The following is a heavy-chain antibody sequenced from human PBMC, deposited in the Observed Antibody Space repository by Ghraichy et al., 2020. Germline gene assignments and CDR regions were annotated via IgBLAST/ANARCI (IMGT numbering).Heavy chain of an antibody. CDR3: ARDGIAAAERWFDP. CDR2: IYYSGST. V-gene: IGHV4-59*01. J-gene: IGHJ5*02. CDR1: GGSISSYY. Sequence: SETLSLTCTVSGGSISSYYWSWIRQPQGKGLEWIGYIYYSGSTDYNPSLKSRVTISVDTSKNQFSLKLRSVTAADTAVYYCARDGIAAAERWFDPWGQGTLVTVSS. D-gene: IGHD6-13*01.